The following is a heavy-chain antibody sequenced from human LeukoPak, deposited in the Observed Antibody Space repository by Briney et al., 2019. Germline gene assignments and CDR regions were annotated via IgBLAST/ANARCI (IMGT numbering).Heavy chain of an antibody. CDR3: ARVPFVVMGVTGNWFDP. CDR2: INTNSGNP. D-gene: IGHD2-8*01. Sequence: ASVKVSCKASGYTFTNYAMNWVRQAPGQGLEWMGWINTNSGNPTYARGFTGRFVFSLDTLVNTAYLQISSLKAEDTAVYYCARVPFVVMGVTGNWFDPWGQGTLVTVSS. CDR1: GYTFTNYA. J-gene: IGHJ5*02. V-gene: IGHV7-4-1*02.